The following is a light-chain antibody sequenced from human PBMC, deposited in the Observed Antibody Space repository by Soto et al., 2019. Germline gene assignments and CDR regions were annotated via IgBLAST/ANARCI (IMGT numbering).Light chain of an antibody. CDR1: QSVSSY. Sequence: EIVFTQSPATLSLSPGERATLSCRASQSVSSYLAWYQQKPGQAPRLLIYDASNRATGIPDRFSGSGSGAAVPLPNRRPQSDDFAVYYCQQYLDWPRTFGQGTKVDIK. CDR2: DAS. V-gene: IGKV3-11*01. J-gene: IGKJ1*01. CDR3: QQYLDWPRT.